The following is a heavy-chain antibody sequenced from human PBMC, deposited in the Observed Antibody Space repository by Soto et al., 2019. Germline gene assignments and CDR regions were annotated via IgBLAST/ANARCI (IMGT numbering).Heavy chain of an antibody. CDR2: ISSSGSTI. Sequence: QVQLVESGGGLVKPGGSLRLSCAASGFTFSDYYMSWIRQAPGKGLEWVSYISSSGSTIYYADSVKGRFTISRDNGKKSLQLQMRRLRAEDIAVYYCARCGVATITMVRGVIYAHAFEILGQGTMVNVSS. J-gene: IGHJ3*02. CDR1: GFTFSDYY. D-gene: IGHD3-10*01. CDR3: ARCGVATITMVRGVIYAHAFEI. V-gene: IGHV3-11*01.